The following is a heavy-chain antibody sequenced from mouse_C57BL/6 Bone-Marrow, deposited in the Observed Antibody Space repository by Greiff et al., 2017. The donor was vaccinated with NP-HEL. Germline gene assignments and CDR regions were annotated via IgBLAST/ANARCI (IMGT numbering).Heavy chain of an antibody. Sequence: EVQLQESGGGLVKPGGSLKLSCAASGFTFSDYGMHWVRQAPEKGLEWVAYISRGCSTIYYADTVKGRFTISRDNAKNTLFLQMTSLRSEDTAMYYCARPRLSAWFAYWGQGTLVTVSA. CDR1: GFTFSDYG. J-gene: IGHJ3*01. V-gene: IGHV5-17*01. CDR2: ISRGCSTI. CDR3: ARPRLSAWFAY. D-gene: IGHD3-2*02.